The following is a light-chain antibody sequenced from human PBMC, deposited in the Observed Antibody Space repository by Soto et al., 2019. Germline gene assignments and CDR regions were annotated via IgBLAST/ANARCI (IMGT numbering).Light chain of an antibody. CDR1: QSVSSY. CDR3: QQSSNSIT. CDR2: DAS. J-gene: IGKJ5*01. Sequence: EIVLTQSPATLSLSPGERATLSCRASQSVSSYLAWYQQKPGQAPRLLIYDASNRATGIPARFSGSGSGTDFTLTISSLEPEDSAVYYCQQSSNSITFGQGTRLEIK. V-gene: IGKV3-11*01.